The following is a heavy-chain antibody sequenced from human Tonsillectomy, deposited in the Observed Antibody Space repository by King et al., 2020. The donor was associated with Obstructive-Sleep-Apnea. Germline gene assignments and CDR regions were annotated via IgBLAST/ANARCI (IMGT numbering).Heavy chain of an antibody. CDR1: GFTFSGYA. V-gene: IGHV3-23*04. D-gene: IGHD3-10*01. Sequence: VQLVESGGGLVQPGGSLRLSCAASGFTFSGYAMSWVRQAPGKGLEWVSLVSDSGGNTYYADSVKGRFTISRDNSKNTLFLQMNSLKAEDTAVYYCADFGSGSYILDYWGQGTLVTVSS. CDR3: ADFGSGSYILDY. CDR2: VSDSGGNT. J-gene: IGHJ4*02.